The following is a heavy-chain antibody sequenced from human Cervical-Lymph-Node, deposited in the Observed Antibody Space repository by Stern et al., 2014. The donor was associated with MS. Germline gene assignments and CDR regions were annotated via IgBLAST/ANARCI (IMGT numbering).Heavy chain of an antibody. CDR2: ISPNRGGT. CDR3: ARDLYCSGGSCYYYFDY. D-gene: IGHD2-15*01. V-gene: IGHV1-2*02. J-gene: IGHJ4*02. Sequence: VQLVESGAEVKKPGASVKVSCKASGYTFIGYYIHWVRQAPGKGLEWMGWISPNRGGTNYAQNFQGRVTMTRDTSIRTVYLELSSLSSDDTAVYYCARDLYCSGGSCYYYFDYWGQGTLVTVSS. CDR1: GYTFIGYY.